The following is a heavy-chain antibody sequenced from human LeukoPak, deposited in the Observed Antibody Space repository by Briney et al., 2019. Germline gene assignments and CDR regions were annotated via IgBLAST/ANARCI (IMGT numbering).Heavy chain of an antibody. D-gene: IGHD1-26*01. CDR2: IYYRGNT. CDR1: GGSISSNNYY. Sequence: SETLSLTCTVSGGSISSNNYYWGWIRRPPGKGLEWIGSIYYRGNTYYNPSLKSRVTISVDTSKNQFSLQLNSVTPEDTAVYYCARGLVGAYYYYYMDVWGKGTTVTVSS. V-gene: IGHV4-39*07. J-gene: IGHJ6*03. CDR3: ARGLVGAYYYYYMDV.